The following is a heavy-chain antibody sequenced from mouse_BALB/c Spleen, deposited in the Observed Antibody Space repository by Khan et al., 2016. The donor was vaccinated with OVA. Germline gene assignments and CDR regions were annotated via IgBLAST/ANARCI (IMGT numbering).Heavy chain of an antibody. CDR2: INPTSGFT. J-gene: IGHJ2*01. CDR3: ARDRIDY. CDR1: GYTFTTYW. V-gene: IGHV1-7*01. Sequence: VQLQQSGAELAKPGASVKMSCKASGYTFTTYWMHWVKQRPGQGLEWIGYINPTSGFTDYNQKFKDKATLTADKSSSTAYMQLSSLTSDDSAVYYCARDRIDYWGQGTTRTVSS.